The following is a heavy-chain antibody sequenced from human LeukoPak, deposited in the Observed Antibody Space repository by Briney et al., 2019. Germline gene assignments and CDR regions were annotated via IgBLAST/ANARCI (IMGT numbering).Heavy chain of an antibody. CDR3: ASSLSRYYYDSSGYAFDY. V-gene: IGHV4-30-2*01. CDR1: GGSISSGGYS. J-gene: IGHJ4*02. CDR2: IYHSGST. D-gene: IGHD3-22*01. Sequence: SQTLSLTCAVSGGSISSGGYSWNWIRQPPGKGLEWIGYIYHSGSTYYNPSLKSRVTMSVDRSKNQFSLKLSSVTAADTAVYYCASSLSRYYYDSSGYAFDYWGQGTLVTVSS.